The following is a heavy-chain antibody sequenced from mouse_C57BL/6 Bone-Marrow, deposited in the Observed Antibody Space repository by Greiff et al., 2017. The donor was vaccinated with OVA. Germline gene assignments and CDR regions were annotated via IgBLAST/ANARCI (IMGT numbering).Heavy chain of an antibody. CDR1: GYTFTSYW. Sequence: LQQPGAELVRPGSSVQLSCKASGYTFTSYWMDWVKQRPGQGLEWIGNIYPSDSETHYNQKFKDKATLTVDKSSSTAYMQLSSLTSEDSAVYYCARSGSSGYGYWGQGTTLTVSS. CDR3: ARSGSSGYGY. CDR2: IYPSDSET. J-gene: IGHJ2*01. V-gene: IGHV1-61*01. D-gene: IGHD3-2*02.